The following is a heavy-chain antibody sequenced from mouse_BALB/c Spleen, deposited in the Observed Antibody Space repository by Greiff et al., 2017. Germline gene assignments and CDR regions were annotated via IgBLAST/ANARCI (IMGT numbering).Heavy chain of an antibody. CDR3: ARGNGAMDY. J-gene: IGHJ4*01. D-gene: IGHD2-1*01. CDR1: GFTFSSYG. Sequence: EVQRVESGGGLVQPGGSLKLSCAASGFTFSSYGMSWVRQTPDKRLELVATINSNGGSTYYPDSVKGRFTISRDNAKNTLYLQMSSLKSEDTAMYYCARGNGAMDYWGQGTSVTVSS. V-gene: IGHV5-6-3*01. CDR2: INSNGGST.